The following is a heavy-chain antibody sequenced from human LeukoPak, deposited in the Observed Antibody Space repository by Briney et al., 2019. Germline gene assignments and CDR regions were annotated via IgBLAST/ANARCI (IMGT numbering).Heavy chain of an antibody. CDR2: ISGSGGST. CDR3: AKRDYDFWSGYYRRAENHFDY. D-gene: IGHD3-3*01. J-gene: IGHJ4*02. Sequence: GGSLRLSCAASGFTFSGYAMSWVRQAPGKGLEWVSAISGSGGSTYYADSVKGRFTISRDNSKTTLYLQMNSLRAEDTAIYYCAKRDYDFWSGYYRRAENHFDYWGQGTLVTVSS. CDR1: GFTFSGYA. V-gene: IGHV3-23*01.